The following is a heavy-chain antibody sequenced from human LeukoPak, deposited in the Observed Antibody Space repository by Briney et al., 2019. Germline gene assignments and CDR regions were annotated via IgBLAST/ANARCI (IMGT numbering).Heavy chain of an antibody. CDR3: TRGGHVLRFLEWGSSLDY. CDR2: IRSKAYGGTT. CDR1: GFTFGDYA. J-gene: IGHJ4*02. V-gene: IGHV3-49*04. Sequence: GGSLRLSCTASGFTFGDYAMSWVRQAPGKGLEWVGFIRSKAYGGTTEYAASVKGRFTISRDDSKSIAYLQMNSLKTEDTAVYYCTRGGHVLRFLEWGSSLDYWGRGTLVTVSS. D-gene: IGHD3-3*01.